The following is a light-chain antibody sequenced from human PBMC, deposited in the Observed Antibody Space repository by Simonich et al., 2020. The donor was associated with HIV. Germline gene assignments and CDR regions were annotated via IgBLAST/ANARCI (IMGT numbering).Light chain of an antibody. CDR3: QQSYSTPPYT. V-gene: IGKV1-8*01. J-gene: IGKJ2*01. CDR1: QGISSY. CDR2: AAS. Sequence: AIRMTQSPSSLSASTGDRVTITCRASQGISSYLAWYQQKPGKAPKLLIYAASTLQSGVPSRFSGSGSGTDFTLTISNLQPEDFATYYCQQSYSTPPYTFGQGTKLEIK.